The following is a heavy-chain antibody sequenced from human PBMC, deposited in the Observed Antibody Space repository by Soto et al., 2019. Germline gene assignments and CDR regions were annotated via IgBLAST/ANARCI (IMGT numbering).Heavy chain of an antibody. CDR2: IYWDDDK. Sequence: QITLKESGPTLVKPTQTLTLTCTFSGFSLSTSGVGVGWIRQPPGKALEWLALIYWDDDKRYSPSLKSRLTITKDTSKNQVVLTMTNMDPVDTATYYCAHRWGLRITMVRGVRGWFDPWGQGTLVTVSS. CDR3: AHRWGLRITMVRGVRGWFDP. V-gene: IGHV2-5*02. CDR1: GFSLSTSGVG. D-gene: IGHD3-10*01. J-gene: IGHJ5*02.